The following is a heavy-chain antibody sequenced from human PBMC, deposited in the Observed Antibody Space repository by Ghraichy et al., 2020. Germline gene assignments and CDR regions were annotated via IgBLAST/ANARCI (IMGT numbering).Heavy chain of an antibody. CDR3: ARGEGLIN. CDR2: IYYSGST. D-gene: IGHD3-16*01. J-gene: IGHJ4*02. V-gene: IGHV4-31*03. Sequence: SETLYLTCTVSGGSISSGGYYWSWIRQHPGKGLEWIGYIYYSGSTYYNPSLKSRVTISVDTSKNQFSLKLSSVPAADTDVYYCARGEGLINWCQGTLVTVPS. CDR1: GGSISSGGYY.